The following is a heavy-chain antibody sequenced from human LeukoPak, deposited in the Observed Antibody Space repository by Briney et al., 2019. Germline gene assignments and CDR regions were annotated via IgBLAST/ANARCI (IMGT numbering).Heavy chain of an antibody. CDR3: AKGGRGYSYGYSFH. J-gene: IGHJ4*02. Sequence: GGSLRLSCAVSGLTFYTYAMSWVRQAPGKGLEWVSAISGRDGRTYYSDSVKGRFTISRDNSQNTLYLQMNSLRAEDTAVYYCAKGGRGYSYGYSFHWGQGTLVTVSS. V-gene: IGHV3-23*01. CDR2: ISGRDGRT. CDR1: GLTFYTYA. D-gene: IGHD5-18*01.